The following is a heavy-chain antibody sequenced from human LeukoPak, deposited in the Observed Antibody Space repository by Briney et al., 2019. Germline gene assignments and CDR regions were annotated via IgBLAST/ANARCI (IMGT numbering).Heavy chain of an antibody. Sequence: GESLKISCKGSGYSFTSYWIGWVRQMPGKGLEWMGIICPGDSDTRYSPSFQGQVTISADKSISTAYLQWSSLKASDTAMYYCARHGGYYDSSGYYPPGDYWGQGTLVTVSS. CDR1: GYSFTSYW. J-gene: IGHJ4*02. CDR3: ARHGGYYDSSGYYPPGDY. V-gene: IGHV5-51*01. CDR2: ICPGDSDT. D-gene: IGHD3-22*01.